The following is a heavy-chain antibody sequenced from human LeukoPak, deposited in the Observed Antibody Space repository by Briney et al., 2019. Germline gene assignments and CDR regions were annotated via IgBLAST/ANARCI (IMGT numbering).Heavy chain of an antibody. CDR2: VDPEDGET. D-gene: IGHD1-26*01. CDR1: GYTFTDYY. V-gene: IGHV1-69-2*01. CDR3: ARGEWEAYDY. Sequence: ASVKVSCKVSGYTFTDYYMHWVQQAPGKGLEWMGLVDPEDGETIYAEKFQGRVTITADTSTDTAYMELSSLRSEDTAVYYCARGEWEAYDYWGQGTLVTVSS. J-gene: IGHJ4*02.